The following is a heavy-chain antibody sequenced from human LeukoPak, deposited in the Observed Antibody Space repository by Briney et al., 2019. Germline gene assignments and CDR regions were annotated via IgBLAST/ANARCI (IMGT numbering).Heavy chain of an antibody. CDR3: ARDFGSRGSGTVYYFDS. V-gene: IGHV3-7*01. D-gene: IGHD3-10*01. CDR2: IKQDGSER. J-gene: IGHJ4*02. Sequence: GGSLRLSCAASGFTFSNYWMNWVRQAPGKGLEWVANIKQDGSERYYVDSVKGRFTISIDNAENSLSLQMDSLRVEDTAVYYCARDFGSRGSGTVYYFDSWGQGTLVTVSS. CDR1: GFTFSNYW.